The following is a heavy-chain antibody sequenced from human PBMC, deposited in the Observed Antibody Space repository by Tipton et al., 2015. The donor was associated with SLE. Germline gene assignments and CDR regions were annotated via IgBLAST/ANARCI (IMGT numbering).Heavy chain of an antibody. D-gene: IGHD3-16*02. CDR2: MYHSGST. CDR3: AQAHLWGSYRYASDI. V-gene: IGHV4-59*12. Sequence: LRLSCTVSGGSISNYYWSWMRQSPGKGLEWIGQMYHSGSTNYNPSLKSRVTISVDTSKNQFSLKLSSVTAADTAVYYCAQAHLWGSYRYASDIWGQGTMVTVSS. J-gene: IGHJ3*02. CDR1: GGSISNYY.